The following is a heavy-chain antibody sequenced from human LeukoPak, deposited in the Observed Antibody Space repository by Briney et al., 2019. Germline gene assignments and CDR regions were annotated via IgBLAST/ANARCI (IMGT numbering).Heavy chain of an antibody. CDR1: GGSFSGYY. V-gene: IGHV4-34*01. Sequence: PSETLSLTCAVYGGSFSGYYWSWIRQPPGKGLEWIGEINHSGSTNYNPSLKSRVTISVDTSKNQFSLKLSSVTAADTAVYYCARLKRYCDEPAYYFDYWGQGTLVTVSS. D-gene: IGHD3-9*01. CDR2: INHSGST. CDR3: ARLKRYCDEPAYYFDY. J-gene: IGHJ4*02.